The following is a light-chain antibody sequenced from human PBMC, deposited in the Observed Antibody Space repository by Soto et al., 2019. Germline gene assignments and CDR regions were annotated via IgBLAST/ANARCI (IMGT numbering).Light chain of an antibody. CDR1: QSVGSK. J-gene: IGKJ4*01. CDR2: YAF. Sequence: EVVMTQSPATLSVSPGERATLSCRASQSVGSKLAWYQQKPGQAPRLLIFYAFTRATGIPARFSGSGSGTEFTLFISSLQSEDSAVYYCQQYNNWPPLTFGGGTKVEI. V-gene: IGKV3-15*01. CDR3: QQYNNWPPLT.